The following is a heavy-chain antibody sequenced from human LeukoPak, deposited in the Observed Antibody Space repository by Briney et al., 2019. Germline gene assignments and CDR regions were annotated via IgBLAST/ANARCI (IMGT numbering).Heavy chain of an antibody. D-gene: IGHD2-15*01. CDR3: AREGYDKNWFDP. Sequence: GASVKVSCKASGYTFTGYYMHWVRQAPGQGLEWMGWINPNSGSANYAQKFQGRVTMTRDTSISTAYMELSRLRSDDTAVYYCAREGYDKNWFDPWGQGTLVTVSS. CDR2: INPNSGSA. V-gene: IGHV1-2*02. J-gene: IGHJ5*02. CDR1: GYTFTGYY.